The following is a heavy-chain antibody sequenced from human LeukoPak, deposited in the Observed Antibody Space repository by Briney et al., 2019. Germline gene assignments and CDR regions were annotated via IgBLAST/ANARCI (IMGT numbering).Heavy chain of an antibody. D-gene: IGHD3-3*01. Sequence: SQTLSLTCTVSGGSISSGGYYWSWIRQHPGKGLEWIGYIYYSGSTYYNPSLKSRVTISVDTSKNQFSLKLSSVTAADTAVYYCARLTYYDFWSGYNWLDPWGQGTLVTVSS. CDR1: GGSISSGGYY. J-gene: IGHJ5*02. CDR2: IYYSGST. CDR3: ARLTYYDFWSGYNWLDP. V-gene: IGHV4-31*03.